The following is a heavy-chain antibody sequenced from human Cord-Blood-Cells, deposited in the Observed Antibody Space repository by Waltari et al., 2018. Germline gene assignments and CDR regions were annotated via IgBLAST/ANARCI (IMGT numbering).Heavy chain of an antibody. Sequence: EVQLVESGGGLVQPGGSLEAPCPASGFTLRCSALHWVRQASGKGLEWVGRIRSKANSYATAYAASVKGRFTISRDDSKNTAYLQMNSLKTEDTAVYYCTRLSAGYWGQGTLVTVSS. CDR3: TRLSAGY. CDR1: GFTLRCSA. CDR2: IRSKANSYAT. J-gene: IGHJ4*02. V-gene: IGHV3-73*02.